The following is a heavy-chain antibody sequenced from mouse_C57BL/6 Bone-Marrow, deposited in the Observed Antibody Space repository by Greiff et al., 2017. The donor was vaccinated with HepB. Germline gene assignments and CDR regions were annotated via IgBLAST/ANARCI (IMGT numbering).Heavy chain of an antibody. CDR1: GYTFTSYW. D-gene: IGHD1-1*01. J-gene: IGHJ1*03. Sequence: QVQLQQPGAELVKPGASVKMSCKASGYTFTSYWITWVKQRPGQGLEWIGDIYPGSGSTNYNEKFKSKATLTVDTSSSSAYMPLSSLTSEDSAVYYCAGYYYGSSSRYFDVWGTGTTVTVSS. CDR2: IYPGSGST. CDR3: AGYYYGSSSRYFDV. V-gene: IGHV1-55*01.